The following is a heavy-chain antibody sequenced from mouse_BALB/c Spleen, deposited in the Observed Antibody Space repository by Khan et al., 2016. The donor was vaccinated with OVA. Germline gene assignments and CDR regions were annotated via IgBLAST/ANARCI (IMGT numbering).Heavy chain of an antibody. CDR1: GYTFTDYV. CDR3: ARSYAGAWFAY. CDR2: IYPGSGST. Sequence: VQLQESGPELVKPGASVKMSCKVSGYTFTDYVISWVKQRTGQGLEWIGEIYPGSGSTYYNEKFKGKATLTADKSSNTVNMQVSSLTSEDSAVFFCARSYAGAWFAYWGQGTLVTVSA. V-gene: IGHV1-77*01. D-gene: IGHD1-1*01. J-gene: IGHJ3*01.